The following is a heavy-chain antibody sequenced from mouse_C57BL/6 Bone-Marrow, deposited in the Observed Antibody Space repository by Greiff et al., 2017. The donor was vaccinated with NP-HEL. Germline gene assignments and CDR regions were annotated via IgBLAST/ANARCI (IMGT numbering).Heavy chain of an antibody. CDR3: ARSIYYFNFDY. V-gene: IGHV1-80*01. CDR2: IYPGDGDT. D-gene: IGHD2-1*01. Sequence: QVQLQQSGAELVKPGASVKISCKASGYAFSSYWMNWVKQRPGKGLEWIGQIYPGDGDTTSNGKFKGKATLTADKSSSTAYMQLSSLTSEDSAVYFCARSIYYFNFDYWGQGTTLTVSS. J-gene: IGHJ2*01. CDR1: GYAFSSYW.